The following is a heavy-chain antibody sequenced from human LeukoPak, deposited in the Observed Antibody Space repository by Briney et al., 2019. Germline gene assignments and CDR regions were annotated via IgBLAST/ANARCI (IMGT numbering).Heavy chain of an antibody. V-gene: IGHV5-51*01. CDR2: IYPGDSET. CDR3: ARLFAGYSYGFYFEY. Sequence: GESLKISCKGSGYSFTSYWIGWVRQMPGKGLEWMGIIYPGDSETRYSPSFQGQVTISADKSISTAYLQRSSLKASDTAMYYCARLFAGYSYGFYFEYWGQGTLVTVSS. J-gene: IGHJ4*02. D-gene: IGHD5-18*01. CDR1: GYSFTSYW.